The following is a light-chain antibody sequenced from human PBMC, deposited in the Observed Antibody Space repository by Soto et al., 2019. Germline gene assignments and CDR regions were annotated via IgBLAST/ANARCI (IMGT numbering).Light chain of an antibody. CDR2: EVR. Sequence: QSVLTQPASVSGSPGQSITISCTGTSSDVGAYNYVSWHQQYPGKAPKVIIFEVRKRPSGVSNRFSGSKSGDTASLTISGLQAEDEADYYGSSYRSSTTLVVGTGTKVTVL. CDR1: SSDVGAYNY. V-gene: IGLV2-14*01. CDR3: SSYRSSTTLV. J-gene: IGLJ1*01.